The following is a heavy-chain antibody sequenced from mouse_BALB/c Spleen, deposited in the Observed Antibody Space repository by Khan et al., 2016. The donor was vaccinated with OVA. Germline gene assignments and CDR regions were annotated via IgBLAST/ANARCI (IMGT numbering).Heavy chain of an antibody. CDR3: ARAVYDGDYAWFAY. Sequence: QVQLKESGAELVKPGASVKMSCKASGYTFTSYNMHWVKQTPGQGLEWIGAIYPGNGDTSYNQKFKGKATLTADKSSSTAYMQLSSLPSEDSAAFFCARAVYDGDYAWFAYWGQGTLVTVSA. J-gene: IGHJ3*01. D-gene: IGHD2-3*01. CDR2: IYPGNGDT. V-gene: IGHV1-12*01. CDR1: GYTFTSYN.